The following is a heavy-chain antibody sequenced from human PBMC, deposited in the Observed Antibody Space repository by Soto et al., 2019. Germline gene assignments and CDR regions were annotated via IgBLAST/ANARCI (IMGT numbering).Heavy chain of an antibody. V-gene: IGHV3-23*01. CDR2: ISGSGGST. CDR3: AKDLPGIAAAGNWFDP. Sequence: PGGSLRLSCAASGFTFSSYAKSWVRQAPGKGLEWVSAISGSGGSTYYADSVKGRFTISRDNSKNTLYLQMNSLRAEDTAVYYCAKDLPGIAAAGNWFDPWGQGTLVTVSS. D-gene: IGHD6-13*01. CDR1: GFTFSSYA. J-gene: IGHJ5*02.